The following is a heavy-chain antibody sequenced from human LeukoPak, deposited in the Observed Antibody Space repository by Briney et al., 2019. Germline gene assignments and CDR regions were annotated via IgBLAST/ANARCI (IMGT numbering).Heavy chain of an antibody. Sequence: GGSLRLSCAASGFTFDDYGMSWVRQAPGKGLEWVSGINWNGGSTVYADSVKGRFTISRDNAKNSLYLQMNSLRAEDTALYYCAREYLKYYDFWSGYTYWGQGTLVTVSS. J-gene: IGHJ4*02. D-gene: IGHD3-3*01. V-gene: IGHV3-20*04. CDR1: GFTFDDYG. CDR3: AREYLKYYDFWSGYTY. CDR2: INWNGGST.